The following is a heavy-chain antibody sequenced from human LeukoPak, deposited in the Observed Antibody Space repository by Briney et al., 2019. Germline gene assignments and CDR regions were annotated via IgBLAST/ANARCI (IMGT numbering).Heavy chain of an antibody. CDR2: ISGSGGST. Sequence: GGSLRLSCAASRFTFSSYAMSWVRQAPGKGLEWVSAISGSGGSTYYADSVKGRFTISRDNSKNTLYLQMNSLRAEDTAVYYCAKVPTMIVVVAYFDYWGQGTLVTVSS. CDR1: RFTFSSYA. V-gene: IGHV3-23*01. CDR3: AKVPTMIVVVAYFDY. D-gene: IGHD3-22*01. J-gene: IGHJ4*02.